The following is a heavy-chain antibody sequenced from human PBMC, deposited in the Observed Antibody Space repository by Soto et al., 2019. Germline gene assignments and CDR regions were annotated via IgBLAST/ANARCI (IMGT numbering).Heavy chain of an antibody. CDR3: AKDHALSTVTTKLNLVYFDY. J-gene: IGHJ4*02. CDR2: ISGSGGST. V-gene: IGHV3-23*01. Sequence: GGSLRLSCAASGFTFSSYAMSWVRQAPGKGLEWVSAISGSGGSTYYADSVKGRFTISRDNSKNTLYLQMNSLRAEDTAVYYCAKDHALSTVTTKLNLVYFDYWGQGTLVTVSS. D-gene: IGHD4-17*01. CDR1: GFTFSSYA.